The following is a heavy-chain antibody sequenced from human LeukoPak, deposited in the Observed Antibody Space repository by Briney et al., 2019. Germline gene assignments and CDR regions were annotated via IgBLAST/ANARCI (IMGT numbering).Heavy chain of an antibody. Sequence: PGGSLRLSCAASGFTFSSYWMHWVRQAPGKGLVRVSRINSDGSTITYADSVKGRFTISRDNAKNTLYLQMNSLRAEDTAVYFCARVTVSSSEVIFDYWGQGSLVTVSS. CDR1: GFTFSSYW. D-gene: IGHD1-20*01. CDR2: INSDGSTI. V-gene: IGHV3-74*01. J-gene: IGHJ4*02. CDR3: ARVTVSSSEVIFDY.